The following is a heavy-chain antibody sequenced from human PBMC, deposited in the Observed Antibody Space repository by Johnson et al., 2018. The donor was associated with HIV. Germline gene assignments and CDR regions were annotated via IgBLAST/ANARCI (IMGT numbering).Heavy chain of an antibody. D-gene: IGHD5-12*01. CDR2: ISYDGSNK. Sequence: AAGGVTFSSYAMHWVRQAPGKGLEWVAVISYDGSNKYYADSVKGRFTISRDNSKNTLYLQMNSLRAEDTAVYYCARVQVAMATIGYAFDIWGQGTMVTVSS. V-gene: IGHV3-30-3*01. J-gene: IGHJ3*02. CDR1: GVTFSSYA. CDR3: ARVQVAMATIGYAFDI.